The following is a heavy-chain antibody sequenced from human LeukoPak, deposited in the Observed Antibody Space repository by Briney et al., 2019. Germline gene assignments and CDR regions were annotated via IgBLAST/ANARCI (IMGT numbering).Heavy chain of an antibody. V-gene: IGHV1-69*13. CDR3: ARDWESLGATGRDAFDI. CDR1: GYTFTSYG. CDR2: IIPIFGTA. J-gene: IGHJ3*02. D-gene: IGHD1-26*01. Sequence: ASVKVSCKASGYTFTSYGISWVRQAPGQGLEWMGGIIPIFGTANYAQKFQGRVTITADESTSTAYMELSSLRSEDTAVYYCARDWESLGATGRDAFDIWGQGTMVTVSS.